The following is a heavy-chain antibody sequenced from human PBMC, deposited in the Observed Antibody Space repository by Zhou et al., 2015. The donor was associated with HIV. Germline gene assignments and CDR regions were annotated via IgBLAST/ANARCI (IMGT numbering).Heavy chain of an antibody. CDR2: IIPILGIA. D-gene: IGHD6-6*01. Sequence: QVQLVQSGAEVKKPGSSVKVSCKASGGTFSSYTISWVRQAPGQGLEWMGRIIPILGIANYAQKFQGRVTITADKSTSTAYMELSSLRSEDTAVYYCARAPSEVEYSSSSVLGYWGQGTLVTVSS. CDR1: GGTFSSYT. J-gene: IGHJ4*02. CDR3: ARAPSEVEYSSSSVLGY. V-gene: IGHV1-69*02.